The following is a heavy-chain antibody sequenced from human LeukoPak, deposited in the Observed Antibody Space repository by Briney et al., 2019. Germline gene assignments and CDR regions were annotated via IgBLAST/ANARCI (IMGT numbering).Heavy chain of an antibody. D-gene: IGHD3-22*01. CDR2: ISYNGNKK. V-gene: IGHV3-30*18. Sequence: PGRSLRLSCAASGFTFSNYGLHWVRQAPGKGLEWVALISYNGNKKYYADSVKGRFTISRDNSKNTLYLQMSSLRAEDTAVYYCAKDGDYYDSSGYYYFDYWGQGTLVTVSS. J-gene: IGHJ4*02. CDR3: AKDGDYYDSSGYYYFDY. CDR1: GFTFSNYG.